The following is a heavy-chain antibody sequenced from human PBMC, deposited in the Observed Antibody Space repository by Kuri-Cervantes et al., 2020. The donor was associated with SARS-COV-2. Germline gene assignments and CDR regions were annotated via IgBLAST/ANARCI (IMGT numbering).Heavy chain of an antibody. Sequence: SETLSLTCTVSGGSVSSGSYYWSWIRQPPGKGLEWIGYIYYSGSTNYNPSLKSRVTISVDTSKNQFSLKLSSVTAADTAVYYCARTARHFDLWGRGTLVTVSS. CDR1: GGSVSSGSYY. J-gene: IGHJ2*01. CDR2: IYYSGST. V-gene: IGHV4-61*01. CDR3: ARTARHFDL. D-gene: IGHD5-18*01.